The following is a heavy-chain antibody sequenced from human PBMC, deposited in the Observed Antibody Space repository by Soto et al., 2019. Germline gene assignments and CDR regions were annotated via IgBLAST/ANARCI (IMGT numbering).Heavy chain of an antibody. Sequence: SETLSLTCTVSGSPISDNYWSWFRQAPGQGLEWVGYIYYTGTTTYNPSVKSRVTISLDTSKSKFSLILRSGTAAATAVYYCERLGNYYQAFEYWEHGTLVTVSS. CDR3: ERLGNYYQAFEY. CDR2: IYYTGTT. D-gene: IGHD3-22*01. CDR1: GSPISDNY. J-gene: IGHJ4*01. V-gene: IGHV4-59*08.